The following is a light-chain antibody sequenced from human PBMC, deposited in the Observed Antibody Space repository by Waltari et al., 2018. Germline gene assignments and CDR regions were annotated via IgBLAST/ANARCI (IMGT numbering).Light chain of an antibody. CDR1: QGINNY. V-gene: IGKV1-27*01. CDR3: QKYDSAPYT. Sequence: DIQMTQSPPSLSSSVGDRVTITCRASQGINNYLAWYQQKPGERPELLIYAASTLQSGVPSRFSGSGSGTDFSLTISSLQPDDVATYYCQKYDSAPYTFGQGTKLEI. J-gene: IGKJ2*01. CDR2: AAS.